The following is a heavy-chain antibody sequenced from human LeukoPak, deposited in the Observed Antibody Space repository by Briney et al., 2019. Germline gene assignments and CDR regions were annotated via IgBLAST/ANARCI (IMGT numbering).Heavy chain of an antibody. D-gene: IGHD3-22*01. CDR1: GFTFSSNY. J-gene: IGHJ5*02. CDR2: IYSGGST. Sequence: GGSLRLSCAASGFTFSSNYMSWVRQAPGKGLEWVSVIYSGGSTYYADSVKGRFTISRDNSKNTLYLQMNSLRAEDTAVYYCASGYDSSGSPFDPWGQGTLVTVSS. V-gene: IGHV3-53*01. CDR3: ASGYDSSGSPFDP.